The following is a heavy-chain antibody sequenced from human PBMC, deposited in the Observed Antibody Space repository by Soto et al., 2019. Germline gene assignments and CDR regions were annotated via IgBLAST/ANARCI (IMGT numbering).Heavy chain of an antibody. J-gene: IGHJ4*02. Sequence: QVQLQQWGAGLLKPSETLSLTCAVYGGSFSGYYWSWIRQPPGKGLEWIGEINHSGSTNYNPSLKSRVTISVDTSKNQVSLKLSSVTAADTAVYYCARAAVRSSGITPSFRYWGQGTLVTVSS. V-gene: IGHV4-34*01. CDR2: INHSGST. D-gene: IGHD3-22*01. CDR3: ARAAVRSSGITPSFRY. CDR1: GGSFSGYY.